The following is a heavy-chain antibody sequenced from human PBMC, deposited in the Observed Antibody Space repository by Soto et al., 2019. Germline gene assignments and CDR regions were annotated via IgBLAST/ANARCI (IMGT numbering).Heavy chain of an antibody. J-gene: IGHJ6*02. CDR1: GFIFRDWF. D-gene: IGHD1-26*01. Sequence: GGSLRLSCAASGFIFRDWFMSWIRQAPGKGLEWISYISKDSGMATRHADSVKGRFTISRDNSKNTLYLQMNSLGAEDTAVYYCARDFVVGGPTINYYYGMDVWGQGTTVTVSS. CDR2: ISKDSGMAT. CDR3: ARDFVVGGPTINYYYGMDV. V-gene: IGHV3-11*04.